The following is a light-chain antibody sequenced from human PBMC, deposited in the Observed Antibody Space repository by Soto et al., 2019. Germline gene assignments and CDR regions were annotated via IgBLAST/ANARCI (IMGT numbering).Light chain of an antibody. CDR2: DNI. CDR1: SSNIGNNY. V-gene: IGLV1-51*01. Sequence: QSVLTQSPSVSAAPGQKVTISCSGTSSNIGNNYVSWYQQFPDTAPKLLIYDNIKRPSGIPDRFSGSKSGTSATLVITGLQTGDEADYYCGTWDGSRNWVFGGGTKLPVL. CDR3: GTWDGSRNWV. J-gene: IGLJ3*02.